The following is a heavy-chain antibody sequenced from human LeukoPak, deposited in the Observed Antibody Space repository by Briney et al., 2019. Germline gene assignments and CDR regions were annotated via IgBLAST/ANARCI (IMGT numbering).Heavy chain of an antibody. CDR1: GGSISSSSYY. CDR2: IYYSGST. J-gene: IGHJ4*02. Sequence: SETLTLTCTVSGGSISSSSYYWGWIRQPPGKGLEWIGTIYYSGSTNYNPSLKSRVTISVDKSKNQFSLKLSSVTAADTAVYYCASFPSIAARPDLDYWGQGTLVTVSS. CDR3: ASFPSIAARPDLDY. D-gene: IGHD6-6*01. V-gene: IGHV4-39*07.